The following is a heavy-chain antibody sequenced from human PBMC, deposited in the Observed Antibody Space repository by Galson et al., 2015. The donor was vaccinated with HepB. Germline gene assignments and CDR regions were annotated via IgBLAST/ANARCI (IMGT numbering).Heavy chain of an antibody. CDR2: ISAYNGNT. CDR3: ATTLGPLVVPAAMIGEYFQH. Sequence: SVKVSCKASGYTFNSYGITWVRQAPGQGLEWMGWISAYNGNTNYAQKLQGRVTMTTDTSTSTAYMELRSLRSDDTAVYYCATTLGPLVVPAAMIGEYFQHWGQGTLVTVSS. CDR1: GYTFNSYG. V-gene: IGHV1-18*04. J-gene: IGHJ1*01. D-gene: IGHD2-2*01.